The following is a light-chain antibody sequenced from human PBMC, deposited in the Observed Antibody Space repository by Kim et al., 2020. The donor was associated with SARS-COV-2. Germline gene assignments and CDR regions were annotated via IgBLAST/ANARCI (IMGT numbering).Light chain of an antibody. J-gene: IGLJ1*01. CDR2: DVT. CDR3: CSFIDTSTYV. CDR1: SSDVGAYNY. Sequence: GQSITISCTGTSSDVGAYNYVSCYQQHPCEVPKLMIYDVTKRPSGVSNRFAGSKSGNTASLTISGLQTEDEADYYCCSFIDTSTYVFGTGTKVTVL. V-gene: IGLV2-14*03.